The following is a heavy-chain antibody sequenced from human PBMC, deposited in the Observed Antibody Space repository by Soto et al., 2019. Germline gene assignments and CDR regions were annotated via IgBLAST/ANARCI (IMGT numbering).Heavy chain of an antibody. Sequence: SVKVSCKASGGTFSSYAISWVRQARGQGLEWIGWIIPIFGTANYAQKFQDRVSITGDMSTRTAYMELSSLRSEDTAVYYCAAGVTYDGNFDIWGQGTMVSVSS. V-gene: IGHV1-69*06. CDR2: IIPIFGTA. CDR3: AAGVTYDGNFDI. CDR1: GGTFSSYA. J-gene: IGHJ3*02. D-gene: IGHD5-12*01.